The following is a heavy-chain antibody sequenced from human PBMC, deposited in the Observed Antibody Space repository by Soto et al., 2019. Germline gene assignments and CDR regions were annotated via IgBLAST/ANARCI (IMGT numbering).Heavy chain of an antibody. V-gene: IGHV3-30*18. CDR3: AKGLITIFGVATYGMDV. D-gene: IGHD3-3*01. CDR1: GFTFSSYG. Sequence: GGSLRLSCAASGFTFSSYGMHWVRQAPGKGLEWVAVISYDGSNKYYADSVKGRFTISRDNSKNTLYLQMNSLRAEDTAVYYCAKGLITIFGVATYGMDVWGQGTTVTVSS. CDR2: ISYDGSNK. J-gene: IGHJ6*02.